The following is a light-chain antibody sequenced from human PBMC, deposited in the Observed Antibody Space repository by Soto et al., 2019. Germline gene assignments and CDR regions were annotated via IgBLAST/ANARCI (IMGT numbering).Light chain of an antibody. CDR3: QQRYRTPWT. V-gene: IGKV1-39*01. CDR2: AAS. J-gene: IGKJ1*01. Sequence: DIQMTQSPSSLSASVGDRVTITCRASQSISSYLNWYQQKPGKAPKLLIYAASSLQSGVPSRFSGSGSGTDFTLTSSSLQPEDFATYYCQQRYRTPWTFGQGTKVEIK. CDR1: QSISSY.